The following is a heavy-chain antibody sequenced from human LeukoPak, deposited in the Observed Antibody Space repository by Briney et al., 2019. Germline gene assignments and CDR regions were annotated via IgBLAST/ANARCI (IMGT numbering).Heavy chain of an antibody. CDR2: IHTGGTT. Sequence: PGGSPRLSCAASGFDISYNYVGWVRQAPGKGLEWVSVIHTGGTTHYADSVKGRFTISKDNSNNTVYLQMNSVGVEDTAVYYCARVWFGYFFQWGQGALVTVSS. V-gene: IGHV3-53*01. J-gene: IGHJ4*02. CDR3: ARVWFGYFFQ. D-gene: IGHD3-10*01. CDR1: GFDISYNY.